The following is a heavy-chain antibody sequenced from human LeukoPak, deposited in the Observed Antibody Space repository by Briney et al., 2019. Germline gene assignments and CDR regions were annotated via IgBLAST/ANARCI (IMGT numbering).Heavy chain of an antibody. V-gene: IGHV1-2*02. CDR2: INPNRSGT. Sequence: ASVNVSCKPSGYTFTRYYMHWVRQAPGQGLEWMGWINPNRSGTNNAQKVQGRVTMTRDTSISIAYMELSRLRSDDTAVYYCARVPHNWDPQYYFDYWGQGTLVTVSS. CDR3: ARVPHNWDPQYYFDY. D-gene: IGHD1-20*01. CDR1: GYTFTRYY. J-gene: IGHJ4*02.